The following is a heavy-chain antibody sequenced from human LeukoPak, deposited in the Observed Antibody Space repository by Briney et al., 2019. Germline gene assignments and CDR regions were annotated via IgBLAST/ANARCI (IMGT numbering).Heavy chain of an antibody. D-gene: IGHD1-20*01. Sequence: ASVKVSCKASGYTFTDYYMHWARQAPGQGLEWMGWINPNSGGTKYAQKFQGRVIMTRDTSINTAYMELTRLTYDDTAVYYCAGLPRYNWNEPLDYWGQGTLVTVSS. CDR2: INPNSGGT. CDR1: GYTFTDYY. CDR3: AGLPRYNWNEPLDY. J-gene: IGHJ4*02. V-gene: IGHV1-2*02.